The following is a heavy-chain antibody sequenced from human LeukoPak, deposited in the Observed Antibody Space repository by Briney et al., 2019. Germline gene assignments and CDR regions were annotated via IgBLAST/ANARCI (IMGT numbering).Heavy chain of an antibody. CDR1: GFTFSSHA. CDR2: ISETGGST. CDR3: ARDLSGQWLLPPRV. Sequence: GGSLRLSCAASGFTFSSHAMSWVRRAPGKGLEWVSSISETGGSTYYADSVKGRFTISRDNSKNTLYLQMNSLRAEDTAVYYCARDLSGQWLLPPRVWGQGTLVTVSS. J-gene: IGHJ4*02. V-gene: IGHV3-23*01. D-gene: IGHD5-12*01.